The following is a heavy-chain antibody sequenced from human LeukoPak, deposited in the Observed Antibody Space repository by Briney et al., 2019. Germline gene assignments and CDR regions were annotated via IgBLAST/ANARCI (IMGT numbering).Heavy chain of an antibody. J-gene: IGHJ4*02. V-gene: IGHV3-23*01. Sequence: GGSLRLSCAASGFTFSSYAMSWVRQAPGKGLEWVSAISGSGGSTYYADSVKGRFTISRDNSKNTLYLQMNSLGAEDTAVYYCAKVGVEYSSSSLWGQGTLVTVSS. CDR3: AKVGVEYSSSSL. D-gene: IGHD6-6*01. CDR2: ISGSGGST. CDR1: GFTFSSYA.